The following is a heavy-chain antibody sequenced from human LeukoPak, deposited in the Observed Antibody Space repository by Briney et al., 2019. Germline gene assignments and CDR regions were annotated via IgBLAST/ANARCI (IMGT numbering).Heavy chain of an antibody. J-gene: IGHJ5*02. CDR2: INTNTGNP. Sequence: GASVKVSCKASGYTFTSYAMNWVRQAPGQGLEWMGWINTNTGNPTYAQGFTGRFVFSLDTSVSTAYLQISSLKAEDTAVYYCARVNRFLEWLVWVNWFDPWGQGTLVTVSS. CDR1: GYTFTSYA. V-gene: IGHV7-4-1*02. D-gene: IGHD3-3*01. CDR3: ARVNRFLEWLVWVNWFDP.